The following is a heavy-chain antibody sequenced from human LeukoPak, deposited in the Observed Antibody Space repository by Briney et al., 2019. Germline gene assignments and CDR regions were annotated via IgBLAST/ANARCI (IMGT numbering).Heavy chain of an antibody. CDR2: IYTSGST. Sequence: SETLPLTCTVSGGSISSYYWSWIRQPAGKGLEWIGRIYTSGSTNYNPSLKSRVTISVDKSKNQFSLKLSSVTAADTAVYYCASRIAVAGTIWVDYWGQGTLVTVSS. J-gene: IGHJ4*02. CDR1: GGSISSYY. V-gene: IGHV4-4*07. D-gene: IGHD6-19*01. CDR3: ASRIAVAGTIWVDY.